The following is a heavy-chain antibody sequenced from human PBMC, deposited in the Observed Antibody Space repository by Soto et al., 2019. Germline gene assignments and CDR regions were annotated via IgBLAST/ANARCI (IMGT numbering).Heavy chain of an antibody. CDR1: GGSFSGYY. J-gene: IGHJ6*02. V-gene: IGHV4-59*01. CDR3: ARDGQQWLPRGYYYGMDV. CDR2: IYYSGST. D-gene: IGHD6-19*01. Sequence: SETLSLTCAVHGGSFSGYYWSWIRQPPGKGLEWIGYIYYSGSTNYNPSLKSRVTISVDTSKNQFSLKLSSVTAADTAVYYCARDGQQWLPRGYYYGMDVWGQGTTVTVSS.